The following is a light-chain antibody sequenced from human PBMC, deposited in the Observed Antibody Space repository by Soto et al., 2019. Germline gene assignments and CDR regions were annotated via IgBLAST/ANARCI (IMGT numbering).Light chain of an antibody. Sequence: DIVMTQSPDSLAVYLGKRATINCKSSQSVLYSSNNKNYLAWYQQKPGQPPKLLIYWASTRESGVPDRFSGSGSGTDFTLTISSLQAEDVAVYYCQQYYSTPHTFGQGTKLEIK. V-gene: IGKV4-1*01. CDR3: QQYYSTPHT. J-gene: IGKJ2*01. CDR1: QSVLYSSNNKNY. CDR2: WAS.